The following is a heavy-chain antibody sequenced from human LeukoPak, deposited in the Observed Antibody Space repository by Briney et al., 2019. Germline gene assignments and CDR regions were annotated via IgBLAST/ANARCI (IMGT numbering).Heavy chain of an antibody. V-gene: IGHV4-59*08. CDR1: GVSISSYY. CDR3: ARLRDLYNVFDH. D-gene: IGHD3-16*01. J-gene: IGHJ4*02. Sequence: SETLSLTCTVSGVSISSYYWSWLRQPPGKGLEWIGYIYHSGSTNSNPSLQSRAAISLDASKNQFSLKLTSVTAADTAVYYCARLRDLYNVFDHWGQGILVTISS. CDR2: IYHSGST.